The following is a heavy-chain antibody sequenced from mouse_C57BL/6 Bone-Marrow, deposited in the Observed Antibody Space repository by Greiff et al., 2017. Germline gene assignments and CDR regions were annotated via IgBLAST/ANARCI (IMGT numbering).Heavy chain of an antibody. J-gene: IGHJ3*01. CDR2: IDPNSGGT. Sequence: QVQLQQPGAELVKPGASVKLSCKASGYTFTSYWMHWVKQRPGRGLEWIGRIDPNSGGTKYNEKFKSKATLTVDKPSSTAYMQLSSLTSKDSAVYYCAREGTGYDDGSWFAYWDRGKLVTVTA. D-gene: IGHD2-2*01. CDR1: GYTFTSYW. V-gene: IGHV1-72*01. CDR3: AREGTGYDDGSWFAY.